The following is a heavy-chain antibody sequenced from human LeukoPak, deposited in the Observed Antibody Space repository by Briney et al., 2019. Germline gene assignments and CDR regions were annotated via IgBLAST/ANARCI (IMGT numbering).Heavy chain of an antibody. V-gene: IGHV3-21*01. CDR3: ARGGIAAAGTFDY. Sequence: PGGSLRLSCAASGFTFSSYSMNWVRQAPGKGLEWVSSISSSSSYIYYADSVKGRFTISRDNAKNSLYLQMNSLRAEDTVVYYCARGGIAAAGTFDYWGQGTLVTVSS. CDR1: GFTFSSYS. CDR2: ISSSSSYI. D-gene: IGHD6-13*01. J-gene: IGHJ4*02.